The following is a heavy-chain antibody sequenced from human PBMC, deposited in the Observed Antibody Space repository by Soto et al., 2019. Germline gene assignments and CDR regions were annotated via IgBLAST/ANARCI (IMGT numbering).Heavy chain of an antibody. CDR2: IYYSGST. V-gene: IGHV4-30-4*01. J-gene: IGHJ6*02. CDR1: GGSISSGDYY. CDR3: ARVGRVTTPHYYGMDV. D-gene: IGHD4-17*01. Sequence: QVQLQESGPGLVKPSQTLSLTCTVSGGSISSGDYYWSWIRQPPGKGLEWIGYIYYSGSTYYNPSLKSRVTISVDTSKNQFSLKLSSVTAADTAVYYCARVGRVTTPHYYGMDVWGQGTTVTVSS.